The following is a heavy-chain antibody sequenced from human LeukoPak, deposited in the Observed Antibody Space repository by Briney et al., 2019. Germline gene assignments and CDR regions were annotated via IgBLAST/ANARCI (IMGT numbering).Heavy chain of an antibody. J-gene: IGHJ4*02. CDR2: FYYSGNT. Sequence: SETLSLTCSVSDASIRSNYWSWIRQPPGKGLEWIGYFYYSGNTNYNPSLKSRVTISVDTSKNQFSLKLSSVTAADTAVYYCASAPVVPAAIYDFDYWGQGTLVTVSS. D-gene: IGHD2-2*01. CDR3: ASAPVVPAAIYDFDY. V-gene: IGHV4-59*08. CDR1: DASIRSNY.